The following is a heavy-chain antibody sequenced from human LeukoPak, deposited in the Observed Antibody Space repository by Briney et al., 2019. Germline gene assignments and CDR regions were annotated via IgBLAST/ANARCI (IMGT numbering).Heavy chain of an antibody. J-gene: IGHJ4*02. D-gene: IGHD3-10*01. V-gene: IGHV4-34*01. CDR1: GGSLSGYY. Sequence: SETLSLTCAAYGGSLSGYYWSWIRQPPGKGLEWIGEINHSGSTNYNPSLKSRVTISVDTSKNQFSLKLSSVTAADTAVYYCARTGGSGSKFDYWGQGTLVTVSS. CDR3: ARTGGSGSKFDY. CDR2: INHSGST.